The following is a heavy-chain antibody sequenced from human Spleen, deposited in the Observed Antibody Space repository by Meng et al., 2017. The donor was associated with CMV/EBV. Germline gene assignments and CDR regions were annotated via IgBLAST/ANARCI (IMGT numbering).Heavy chain of an antibody. CDR1: GGSISSSSYY. D-gene: IGHD1-26*01. Sequence: SETLSLTCTVSGGSISSSSYYWGWIRQPPGKGLEWIGSIYYSGSTYYNPSLKSRVTISVDTSKNQFSLKLSSVTAADTAVYYCARESGSNPPEYYFDSWGQGKLVTVSS. V-gene: IGHV4-39*07. J-gene: IGHJ4*02. CDR2: IYYSGST. CDR3: ARESGSNPPEYYFDS.